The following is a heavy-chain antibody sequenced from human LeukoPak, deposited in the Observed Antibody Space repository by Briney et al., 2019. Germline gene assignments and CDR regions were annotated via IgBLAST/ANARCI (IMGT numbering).Heavy chain of an antibody. Sequence: GASVKVSCKASGYTFTSYYMHWVRQAPGQGLEWVGIINPSGGSTSYAQKFQGRVTMTRDTSTSTVYMELSSLRSEDTAVYYCARVPMYYDYVWGSPSKPFDYWGQGTLVTVSS. V-gene: IGHV1-46*01. CDR3: ARVPMYYDYVWGSPSKPFDY. J-gene: IGHJ4*02. CDR2: INPSGGST. D-gene: IGHD3-16*01. CDR1: GYTFTSYY.